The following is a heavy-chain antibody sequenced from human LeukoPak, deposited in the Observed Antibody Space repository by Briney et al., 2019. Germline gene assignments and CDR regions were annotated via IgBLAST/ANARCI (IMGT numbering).Heavy chain of an antibody. J-gene: IGHJ5*02. V-gene: IGHV4-61*05. CDR3: ARHLGFCSSTSCYPQFAP. CDR1: GGSISSSSYY. D-gene: IGHD2-2*01. Sequence: PSETLSLTCTVSGGSISSSSYYSSWIRQPPGRGLEWIGYIYYSGNTNYNPSLKSRVTLSVDTSTNQLSLKMRSVTAADTAVYFCARHLGFCSSTSCYPQFAPWGQGTLVTVSS. CDR2: IYYSGNT.